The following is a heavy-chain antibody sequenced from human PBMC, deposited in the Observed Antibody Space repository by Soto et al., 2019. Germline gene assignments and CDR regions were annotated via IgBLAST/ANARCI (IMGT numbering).Heavy chain of an antibody. CDR3: ARESDYFDH. J-gene: IGHJ4*01. CDR1: GGSCKRGSYY. Sequence: SETLSLTCTVSGGSCKRGSYYWSWVRQPTGKGLEWIGYVYYTGRTSYSPSLTSRVTISADTSKNQFSLILTSVNTADTAVYYCARESDYFDHWGHGSLITVSS. CDR2: VYYTGRT. V-gene: IGHV4-61*01.